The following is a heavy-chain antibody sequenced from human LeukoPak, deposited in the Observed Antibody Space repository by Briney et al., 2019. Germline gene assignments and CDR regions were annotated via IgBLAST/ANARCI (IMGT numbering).Heavy chain of an antibody. Sequence: SETLSLTCTVSGGSISSYYWSWIRQPPGKGLEWIGYIYTSGSTNYNPSLKSRVTISVDTSKNQFSLKLSSVTAADTAVYYCARAAGLFNYYYYMDVWGQGTTVTVSS. D-gene: IGHD3-22*01. CDR2: IYTSGST. J-gene: IGHJ6*03. CDR3: ARAAGLFNYYYYMDV. CDR1: GGSISSYY. V-gene: IGHV4-4*09.